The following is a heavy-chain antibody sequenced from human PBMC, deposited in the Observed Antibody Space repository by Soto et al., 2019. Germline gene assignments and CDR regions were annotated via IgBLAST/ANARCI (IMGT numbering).Heavy chain of an antibody. CDR3: ARVWDSSGPNFDY. J-gene: IGHJ4*02. V-gene: IGHV4-31*03. CDR2: IYYSGST. CDR1: GGSISSGGYY. Sequence: QVQLQESGPGLVKPSQILSLTCTVSGGSISSGGYYWSWIRQHPGKGLEWIGYIYYSGSTYYNSSLKSRVTISVDTSKNQFSLKLSSVTAADTAVYYCARVWDSSGPNFDYWGQGTLVTVSS. D-gene: IGHD3-22*01.